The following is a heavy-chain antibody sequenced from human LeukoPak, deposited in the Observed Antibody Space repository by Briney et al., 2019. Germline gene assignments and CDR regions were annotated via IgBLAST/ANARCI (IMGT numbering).Heavy chain of an antibody. D-gene: IGHD3-10*01. Sequence: PSETLSLTCTVSGVSIRSGTYYWNWIRQPPGKGLEWVAFASHGGNTYSSPSLKSRVTISLDTSKNQFSLTLNSVTAADTAVYYCARESSLPPGDYYYYYYMDVWGKGTTVTVSS. CDR3: ARESSLPPGDYYYYYYMDV. CDR2: ASHGGNT. V-gene: IGHV4-30-2*01. CDR1: GVSIRSGTYY. J-gene: IGHJ6*03.